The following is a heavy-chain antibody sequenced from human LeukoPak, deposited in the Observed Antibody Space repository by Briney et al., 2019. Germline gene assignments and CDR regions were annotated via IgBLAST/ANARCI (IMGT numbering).Heavy chain of an antibody. CDR2: ISYDGSNK. CDR1: GFTFNTYA. Sequence: PGGSLRLSCVASGFTFNTYAIHWVRQAPGKGLEWVAVISYDGSNKYYEDSVKGRFTISRDNSKNTLYLQINSLRAEDMAVYYCAREEWYYFDYWGQGTLVTVSS. CDR3: AREEWYYFDY. J-gene: IGHJ4*02. D-gene: IGHD3-3*01. V-gene: IGHV3-30-3*01.